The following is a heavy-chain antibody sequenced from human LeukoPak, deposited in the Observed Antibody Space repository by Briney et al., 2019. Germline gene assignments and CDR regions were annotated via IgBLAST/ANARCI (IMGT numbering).Heavy chain of an antibody. Sequence: ASVKVPCKASGYTFTGYYMHWVLHAPGQGLESMGRINPNSGGTNYAQKFQGRVTMTGDTSISTAYMELSRLRSDDTAVYYCAREEMATTLDYWGQGTLVTVSS. J-gene: IGHJ4*02. CDR3: AREEMATTLDY. CDR2: INPNSGGT. V-gene: IGHV1-2*06. CDR1: GYTFTGYY. D-gene: IGHD5-24*01.